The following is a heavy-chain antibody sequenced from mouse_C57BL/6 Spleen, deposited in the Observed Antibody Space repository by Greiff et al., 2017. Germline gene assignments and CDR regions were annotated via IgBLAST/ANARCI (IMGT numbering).Heavy chain of an antibody. CDR1: GYSITSGYY. CDR3: AYYYGSSYNYAMDY. J-gene: IGHJ4*01. V-gene: IGHV3-6*01. D-gene: IGHD1-1*01. Sequence: DVQLQESGPGLVKPSQSLSLTCSVTGYSITSGYYWNWIRQFPGNKLEWMGYISYDGSNNYNPSLKNRISITRDPSKNQFFLKLNSVTTEDTATYYCAYYYGSSYNYAMDYWGQGTSVTVSS. CDR2: ISYDGSN.